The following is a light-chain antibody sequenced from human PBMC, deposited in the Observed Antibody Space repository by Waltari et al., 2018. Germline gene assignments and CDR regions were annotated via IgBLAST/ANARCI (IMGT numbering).Light chain of an antibody. CDR1: QGISSY. CDR2: AAS. J-gene: IGKJ5*01. Sequence: DVQLTQSPSFLSASVGDRVTSTCRASQGISSYLAWYPQKPGKAPKLLIYAASTLQSGVPSRFSGSGSATEFTLTISSLQPEDFATYYCQQLNSYPITFGQGTRLEIK. V-gene: IGKV1-9*01. CDR3: QQLNSYPIT.